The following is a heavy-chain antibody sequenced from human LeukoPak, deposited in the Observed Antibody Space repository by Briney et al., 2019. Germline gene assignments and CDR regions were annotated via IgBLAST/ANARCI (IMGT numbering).Heavy chain of an antibody. V-gene: IGHV3-23*01. J-gene: IGHJ4*02. CDR1: GFTFNIYS. CDR3: AKDRPNYHESNGHYYRPNGDY. CDR2: ITSSGDAT. D-gene: IGHD3-22*01. Sequence: GGSLRLXCAASGFTFNIYSMSWVRRAPGKGLESVSSITSSGDATFYADSVKDRFTISRDNSKNMLYLQMSRLRAEDTAVYYCAKDRPNYHESNGHYYRPNGDYWGQGTLVTVSS.